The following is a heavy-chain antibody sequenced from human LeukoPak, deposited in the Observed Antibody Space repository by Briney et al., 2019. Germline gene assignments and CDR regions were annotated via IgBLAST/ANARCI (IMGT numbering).Heavy chain of an antibody. Sequence: ASVKVSCKVSGYTLTELSMHWVRQAPGKGLEWMGGFDPEDGETIYAQKFQGRVTMTEDTSTDTAYMELSSLRSEDTAVYYCATGRGYYDSSGYQSYYYGMDVWGQGTTVTVSS. J-gene: IGHJ6*02. CDR1: GYTLTELS. V-gene: IGHV1-24*01. CDR3: ATGRGYYDSSGYQSYYYGMDV. CDR2: FDPEDGET. D-gene: IGHD3-22*01.